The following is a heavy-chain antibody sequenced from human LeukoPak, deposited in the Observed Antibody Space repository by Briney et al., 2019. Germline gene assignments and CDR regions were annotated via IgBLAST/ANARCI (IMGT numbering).Heavy chain of an antibody. CDR1: GFTFSSYG. D-gene: IGHD6-19*01. V-gene: IGHV3-33*08. CDR3: ARDWAGTWDY. CDR2: IWYDGSSI. Sequence: GGSLRLSCAASGFTFSSYGMHWVRQAPGKGLEWVAIIWYDGSSIYYADSVKGRFTISRDNSKNTLYLQMNSLRAEDTAMYYCARDWAGTWDYWGQGTLVTVSS. J-gene: IGHJ4*02.